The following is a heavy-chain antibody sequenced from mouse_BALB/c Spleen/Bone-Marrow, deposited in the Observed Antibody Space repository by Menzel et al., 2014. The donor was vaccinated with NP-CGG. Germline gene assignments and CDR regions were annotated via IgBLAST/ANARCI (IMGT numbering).Heavy chain of an antibody. Sequence: VQLQQSGPELVKPGASEKISCKASGYTFTDYNMHWVKQSHGKSLEWIGYIYPYNGGTGYNQKFKSKATLTVDNSSSTAYMELRSLTSEDSAVYYCARGGDRYDDWFAYWGQGTLVTVSA. V-gene: IGHV1S29*02. CDR3: ARGGDRYDDWFAY. D-gene: IGHD2-14*01. CDR2: IYPYNGGT. CDR1: GYTFTDYN. J-gene: IGHJ3*01.